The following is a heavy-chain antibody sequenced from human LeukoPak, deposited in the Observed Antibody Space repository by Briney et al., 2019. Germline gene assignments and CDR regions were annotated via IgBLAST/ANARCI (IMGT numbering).Heavy chain of an antibody. CDR3: AKAAVLDDFWSGYLRGSYWYFDL. V-gene: IGHV3-21*04. CDR1: GFTFNIYS. Sequence: GSLRLSCAASGFTFNIYSMNWVRQAPGKGLEWVSSISSTSSHKYYADSVKGRFTISRDNSKNTLYLQMNSLRAEDTAVYYCAKAAVLDDFWSGYLRGSYWYFDLWGRGTLVTVSS. J-gene: IGHJ2*01. CDR2: ISSTSSHK. D-gene: IGHD3-3*01.